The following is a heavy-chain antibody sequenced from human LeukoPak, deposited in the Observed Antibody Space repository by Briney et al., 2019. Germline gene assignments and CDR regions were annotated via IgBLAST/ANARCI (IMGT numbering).Heavy chain of an antibody. CDR1: GFTFSGYW. V-gene: IGHV3-74*01. J-gene: IGHJ5*02. CDR3: ARDRGGGNDH. D-gene: IGHD3-10*01. CDR2: ISSDGSTR. Sequence: GGSLRLSCAASGFTFSGYWMHWVRQAPGKGLVWVSHISSDGSTRSYADSVKGRFTISRDNTNNTLYLQMTSLRAEDTAVYYCARDRGGGNDHWGQGTLVTVSS.